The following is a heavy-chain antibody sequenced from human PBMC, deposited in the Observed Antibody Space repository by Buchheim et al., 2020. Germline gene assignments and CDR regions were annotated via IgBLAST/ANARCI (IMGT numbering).Heavy chain of an antibody. CDR2: IYYSGST. CDR1: GGSISSSSYY. V-gene: IGHV4-39*01. Sequence: QLQLQESGPGLVKPSETLSLTCTVSGGSISSSSYYWGWIRQPPGKGLEWIGSIYYSGSTYYNPSPKSRVTISVDQSKNQLSLKLSSVTAADTAVYYCASQVTMIVVAAEFDYWGQGTL. D-gene: IGHD3-22*01. J-gene: IGHJ4*02. CDR3: ASQVTMIVVAAEFDY.